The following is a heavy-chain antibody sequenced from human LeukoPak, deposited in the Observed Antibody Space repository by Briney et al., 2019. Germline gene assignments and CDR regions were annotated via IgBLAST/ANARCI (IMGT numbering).Heavy chain of an antibody. J-gene: IGHJ4*02. CDR2: ITPYNGKT. CDR1: GYTFIGYS. Sequence: ASVKVSCKASGYTFIGYSISWVRHAPGHGLEWMGWITPYNGKTNYVQNFQGRVTMTTDTSTSTAYMELRSLRSDDTAVYYCAREYGGNPGLFGYWGQGTLVTVSS. CDR3: AREYGGNPGLFGY. D-gene: IGHD4-23*01. V-gene: IGHV1-18*01.